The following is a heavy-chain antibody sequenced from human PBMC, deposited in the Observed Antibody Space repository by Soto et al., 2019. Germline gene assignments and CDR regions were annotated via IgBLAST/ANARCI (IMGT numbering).Heavy chain of an antibody. Sequence: GGSLILSCAASGFTFSSYAMSWVRQAPGKGLEWVSAISGSGGSTYYADSVKGRFTISRDNSKNTLYLQMNSLRAEDTAVYYCAKAKSGEGWELPHYDFDYWGQGTLVTVSS. V-gene: IGHV3-23*01. CDR2: ISGSGGST. CDR3: AKAKSGEGWELPHYDFDY. D-gene: IGHD1-26*01. CDR1: GFTFSSYA. J-gene: IGHJ4*02.